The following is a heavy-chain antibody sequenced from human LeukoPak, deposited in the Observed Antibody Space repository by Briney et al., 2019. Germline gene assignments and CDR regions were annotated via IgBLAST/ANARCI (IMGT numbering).Heavy chain of an antibody. V-gene: IGHV1-2*02. CDR3: ARKKVEVVATYDY. Sequence: ASLRVSCKASGYSFSSYYVHWVRQAPGQGLEWMGCMNTHSGAPTYAQKVKGRVTMTRDTSSSTDYMELSSLTSDDTAVYYCARKKVEVVATYDYWGQGTLITVSS. J-gene: IGHJ4*02. CDR2: MNTHSGAP. D-gene: IGHD5-12*01. CDR1: GYSFSSYY.